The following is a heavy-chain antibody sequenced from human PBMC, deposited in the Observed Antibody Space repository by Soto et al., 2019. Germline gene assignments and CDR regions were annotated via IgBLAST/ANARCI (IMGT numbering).Heavy chain of an antibody. CDR3: TRHASPGIAAAGSDY. CDR2: IRSKANSYAT. CDR1: GFTFSGSA. J-gene: IGHJ4*02. D-gene: IGHD6-13*01. V-gene: IGHV3-73*01. Sequence: EVQLVESGGGLVQPGGSLKLSCAASGFTFSGSAMHWVRQASGKGLEWVGRIRSKANSYATAYAASVKGRFTISRDDSKNTAYLKMNSLKTEDTAVYYCTRHASPGIAAAGSDYWAREPWSPSPQ.